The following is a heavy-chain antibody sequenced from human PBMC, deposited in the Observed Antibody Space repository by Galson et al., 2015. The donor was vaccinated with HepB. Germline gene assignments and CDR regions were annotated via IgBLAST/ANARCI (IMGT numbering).Heavy chain of an antibody. CDR1: GYTFTSNG. CDR2: ISAHGGST. J-gene: IGHJ4*02. Sequence: SVKVSCRASGYTFTSNGISWVRQTPRQGLEWLGWISAHGGSTKYAQKYQGRITLTRDTSTSTAYVELRSLRSDDTAVYYCARDRDYRFDYWGQGTLVTVSS. CDR3: ARDRDYRFDY. V-gene: IGHV1-18*04. D-gene: IGHD4/OR15-4a*01.